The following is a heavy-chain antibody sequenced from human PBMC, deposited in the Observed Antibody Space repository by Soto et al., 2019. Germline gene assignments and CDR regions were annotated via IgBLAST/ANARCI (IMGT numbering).Heavy chain of an antibody. Sequence: PGGSLRLSCAASGFTFSSYWMHWVRQAPGKGLVWVSRINTGGSSTSYADSVKGRFTISRDNSKNTLYLQMNSLRAEDTAVYYCARGPQPVAGTVQTYYYGMDVWGQGTTVTVSS. V-gene: IGHV3-74*01. CDR2: INTGGSST. CDR3: ARGPQPVAGTVQTYYYGMDV. J-gene: IGHJ6*02. CDR1: GFTFSSYW. D-gene: IGHD6-19*01.